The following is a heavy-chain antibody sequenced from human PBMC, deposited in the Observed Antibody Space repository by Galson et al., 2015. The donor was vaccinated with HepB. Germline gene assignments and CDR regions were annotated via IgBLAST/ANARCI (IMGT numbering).Heavy chain of an antibody. J-gene: IGHJ4*02. V-gene: IGHV3-74*01. CDR1: GFTFSSYW. D-gene: IGHD6-19*01. CDR3: ARGSRDWYGIDY. Sequence: SLRLSCAASGFTFSSYWIHWVRQAPGKGLVWVSRISSDGSHKNYADSVQGRFTISRDNAKNTLFLQMNSLRADDTAVYYCARGSRDWYGIDYWGQGILVTVSS. CDR2: ISSDGSHK.